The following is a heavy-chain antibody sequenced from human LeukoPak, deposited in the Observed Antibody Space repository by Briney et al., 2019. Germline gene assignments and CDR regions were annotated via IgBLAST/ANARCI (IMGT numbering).Heavy chain of an antibody. CDR1: GYDFSSYW. CDR2: IDPSDSDA. CDR3: ARHGDYDSTGFSDYYFKS. D-gene: IGHD3-22*01. Sequence: GESLKISCKGSGYDFSSYWIGWVRQMPGKGLEWMGIIDPSDSDARYSPSFRGQVTISADKSINTAYLKWGRLKASDTAIYYCARHGDYDSTGFSDYYFKSWGQGTLVTVSS. J-gene: IGHJ4*02. V-gene: IGHV5-51*01.